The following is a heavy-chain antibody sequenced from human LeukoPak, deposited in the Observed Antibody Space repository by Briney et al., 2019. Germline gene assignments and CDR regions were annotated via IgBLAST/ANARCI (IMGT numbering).Heavy chain of an antibody. J-gene: IGHJ4*02. Sequence: GASVKVSCKASGYTFTGYYVHWVRLAPGKGLEWMGWINPNSGGTNYAQKFQGRVTMTRDTSISTAYMELSRLRYDDTALYYCARGQSLNDYWGQGTLVTVSS. CDR1: GYTFTGYY. CDR3: ARGQSLNDY. CDR2: INPNSGGT. V-gene: IGHV1-2*02.